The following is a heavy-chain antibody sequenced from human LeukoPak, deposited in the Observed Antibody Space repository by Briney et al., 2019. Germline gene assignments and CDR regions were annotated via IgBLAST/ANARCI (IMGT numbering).Heavy chain of an antibody. CDR3: ARGAAILITNPFDF. J-gene: IGHJ4*02. Sequence: GGSLRLSCAVSGFTFSNYAMPWVRQAPGKGLEWVSSVSDATGDIWYADSVKGRFTISTDQSKNTLYLQMNSLRADDTAVYFCARGAAILITNPFDFWGQGTLVAVSS. V-gene: IGHV3-23*01. CDR1: GFTFSNYA. D-gene: IGHD3-22*01. CDR2: VSDATGDI.